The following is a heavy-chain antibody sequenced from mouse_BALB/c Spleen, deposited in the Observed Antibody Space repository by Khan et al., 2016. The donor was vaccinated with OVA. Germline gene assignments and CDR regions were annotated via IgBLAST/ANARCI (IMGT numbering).Heavy chain of an antibody. CDR3: ARQPYYHYNVMDY. Sequence: QVRLQQSGPGLVAPSQSLSITCTISGFSLTNYGVHWVRQPPGKGLEWLVVIWSDGSTTYNSALKSRLTIPKDNSKSQVFLKMTSLQTDDTAIYFCARQPYYHYNVMDYWGQGTSVTVSS. J-gene: IGHJ4*01. V-gene: IGHV2-6-1*01. D-gene: IGHD2-10*01. CDR1: GFSLTNYG. CDR2: IWSDGST.